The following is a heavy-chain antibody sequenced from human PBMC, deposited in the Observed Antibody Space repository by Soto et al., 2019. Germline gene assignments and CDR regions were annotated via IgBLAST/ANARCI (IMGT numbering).Heavy chain of an antibody. CDR1: GFSLTNDGVG. V-gene: IGHV2-5*02. D-gene: IGHD3-16*01. J-gene: IGHJ4*02. CDR3: VRQDSRGRYFDF. Sequence: QITLRESGPALVKPTQTLTLTCTVSGFSLTNDGVGVGWVRQPPGKALEWLTLVYLDDDERYSRSLQSRLTIRRDTSRNKVVFTLTNVDPVDTATYYCVRQDSRGRYFDFWGQGILVTVSS. CDR2: VYLDDDE.